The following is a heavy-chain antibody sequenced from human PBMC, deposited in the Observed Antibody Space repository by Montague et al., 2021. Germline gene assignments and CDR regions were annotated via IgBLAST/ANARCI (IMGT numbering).Heavy chain of an antibody. CDR1: GFSFSSYC. CDR2: ITLDASST. V-gene: IGHV3-74*01. J-gene: IGHJ3*02. Sequence: SLRLSCAASGFSFSSYCMHWVRQAPGKGLLWVSRITLDASSTTFADSVKGRFTTSRDNAKATLYLQMNSLRVEDTAVYYCARNLASAAPGAFDIWGQGTMVTVSS. D-gene: IGHD6-13*01. CDR3: ARNLASAAPGAFDI.